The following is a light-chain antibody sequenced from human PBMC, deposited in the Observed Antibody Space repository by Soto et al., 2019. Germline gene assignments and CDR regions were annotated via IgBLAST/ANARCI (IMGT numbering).Light chain of an antibody. J-gene: IGLJ1*01. CDR2: EVS. Sequence: QSALTQPASVSGSPGQSITISCTGTSSDVGSYNLVPWYQQHPGKAPKLMIYEVSKRPSGVSNRFSGSKSGNTASLTIFGLQAEDEADYYCCSYAGSSTSYVFGTGTKVTVL. V-gene: IGLV2-23*02. CDR3: CSYAGSSTSYV. CDR1: SSDVGSYNL.